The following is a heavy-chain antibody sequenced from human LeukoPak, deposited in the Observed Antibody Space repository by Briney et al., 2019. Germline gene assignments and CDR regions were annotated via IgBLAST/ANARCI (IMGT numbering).Heavy chain of an antibody. CDR1: GFTFSSYA. CDR2: ISYDGSNK. CDR3: AKDRSVAAPLLGGMDV. Sequence: PGGSLRLSCAASGFTFSSYAMHWVRQAPGKGLEWVAVISYDGSNKYYADSVKGRFTISRDNSKNTLYLQMNSLRAEDTAVYYCAKDRSVAAPLLGGMDVWGQGTTVTVSS. J-gene: IGHJ6*02. D-gene: IGHD6-19*01. V-gene: IGHV3-30-3*01.